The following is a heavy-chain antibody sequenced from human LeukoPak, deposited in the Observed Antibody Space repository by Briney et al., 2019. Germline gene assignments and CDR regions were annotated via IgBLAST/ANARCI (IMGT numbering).Heavy chain of an antibody. J-gene: IGHJ4*02. V-gene: IGHV3-23*01. D-gene: IGHD4-23*01. CDR2: ISGSGGST. CDR3: AKYAPPTTVVTRFFDY. CDR1: GFTFSSYA. Sequence: SGGSLRLSCAASGFTFSSYAMSWVRQAPGKGLEWVSAISGSGGSTYYADSVKGRFTISRDNSKNTLYLQMNSLRVEDTAVYYCAKYAPPTTVVTRFFDYWGQGTLVTVSS.